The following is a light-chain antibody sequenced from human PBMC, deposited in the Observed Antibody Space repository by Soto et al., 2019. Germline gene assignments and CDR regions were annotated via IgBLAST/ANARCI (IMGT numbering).Light chain of an antibody. J-gene: IGLJ2*01. CDR3: TSYAGTINFVL. V-gene: IGLV2-8*01. CDR2: DVS. Sequence: QSALTQPPSASGSPGQSVTISCTGTSSDVGGYNFVSWYQQHPGKAPKLMIHDVSKRPSGVPDRFSASKSGNTASLTVSGLKAEDEADYYCTSYAGTINFVLFGGGTKLTAL. CDR1: SSDVGGYNF.